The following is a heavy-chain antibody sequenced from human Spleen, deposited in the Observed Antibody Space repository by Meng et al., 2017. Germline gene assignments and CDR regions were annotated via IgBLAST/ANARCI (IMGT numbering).Heavy chain of an antibody. D-gene: IGHD3-3*01. V-gene: IGHV1-18*01. CDR1: GYTFISHG. CDR3: TSAYDFWRGYSLN. CDR2: ITSYNGNT. J-gene: IGHJ4*02. Sequence: ASVKVSCKASGYTFISHGISWVRQAPGQGLEWMGWITSYNGNTNYAQKFQGRVTMTSDTSTSTAFMELRSLASDDTAVYYCTSAYDFWRGYSLNWGQGTLVTVSS.